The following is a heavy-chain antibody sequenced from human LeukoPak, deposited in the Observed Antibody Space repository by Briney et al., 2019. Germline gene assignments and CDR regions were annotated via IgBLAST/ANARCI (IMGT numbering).Heavy chain of an antibody. CDR1: GFTFSSYW. CDR3: ARALTMVRGVPPSLDY. CDR2: IKQDGSEK. J-gene: IGHJ4*02. Sequence: GGSLRLSCAASGFTFSSYWMSWVRQAPGKGLEWVANIKQDGSEKYYVDSVKGRFTISRDNSKNTLYLQMNSLRAEDTAVYYCARALTMVRGVPPSLDYWGQGTLVTVSS. V-gene: IGHV3-7*03. D-gene: IGHD3-10*01.